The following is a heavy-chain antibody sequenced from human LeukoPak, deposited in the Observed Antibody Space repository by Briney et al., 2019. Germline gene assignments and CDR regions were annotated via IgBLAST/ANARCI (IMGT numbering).Heavy chain of an antibody. D-gene: IGHD6-6*01. V-gene: IGHV4-59*08. J-gene: IGHJ5*02. CDR3: ARRGSSSSTFDP. CDR2: IYYSGST. CDR1: GGSISSYY. Sequence: PSETLSLTCTVSGGSISSYYWSWIRQPPGKGLEWIGYIYYSGSTNYNPSLKSRVTISVDTSKNQFSLKLSSVTAADTAVYYCARRGSSSSTFDPWGQGTLVTVSS.